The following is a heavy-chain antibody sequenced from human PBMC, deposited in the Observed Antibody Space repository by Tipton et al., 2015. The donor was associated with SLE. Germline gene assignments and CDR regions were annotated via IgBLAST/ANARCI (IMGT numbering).Heavy chain of an antibody. V-gene: IGHV4-39*07. D-gene: IGHD5-12*01. Sequence: TLSLTCTVSDGSIRSTNYYWGWIRQPPGKGLEWIGSIFYPGSTYYNPSLKSRVSFSIDTSKHQFSLKLNSVTAADTAVYYCARRHYSGPFDSWGQGTLVTVSS. CDR3: ARRHYSGPFDS. CDR1: DGSIRSTNYY. CDR2: IFYPGST. J-gene: IGHJ4*02.